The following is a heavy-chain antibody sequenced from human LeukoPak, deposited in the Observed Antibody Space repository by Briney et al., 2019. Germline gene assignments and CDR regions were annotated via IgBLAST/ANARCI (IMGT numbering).Heavy chain of an antibody. D-gene: IGHD3-3*01. J-gene: IGHJ5*02. Sequence: GASVKVSCKASGYTFTSYGISWVRQAPGQGIEWMGWISAYNGNTNYAQKLQGRVTMTTDTSTSTAYMELRSLRSDDTAVYYCARRDYYDSDHLFDPWGQGTLVTVSS. V-gene: IGHV1-18*01. CDR1: GYTFTSYG. CDR3: ARRDYYDSDHLFDP. CDR2: ISAYNGNT.